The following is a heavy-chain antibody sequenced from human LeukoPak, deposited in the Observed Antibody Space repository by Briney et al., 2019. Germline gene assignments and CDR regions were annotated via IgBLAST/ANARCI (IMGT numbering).Heavy chain of an antibody. J-gene: IGHJ4*02. V-gene: IGHV4-59*08. D-gene: IGHD3-22*01. Sequence: SETLSLTCTVSGGSISSYYWSWIRQSPGKGLEWIGYIYYSGSTNCTPSLKSRVTMSVDTSKNQFSLKLSSVTAADTAVYYCARRGSSGYVDYWGQGTLVTVSS. CDR1: GGSISSYY. CDR2: IYYSGST. CDR3: ARRGSSGYVDY.